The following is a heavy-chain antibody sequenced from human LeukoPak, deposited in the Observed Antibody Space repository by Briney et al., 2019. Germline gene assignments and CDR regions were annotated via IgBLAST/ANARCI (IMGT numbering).Heavy chain of an antibody. J-gene: IGHJ4*02. V-gene: IGHV3-23*01. D-gene: IGHD3-10*01. CDR3: AKAPHYYAALYYFDY. CDR2: ISGSGGST. Sequence: GGSLRLSCAVSGFTFSSYAMSWVRQAPGKGLEWVSAISGSGGSTYYADSVKGRFTISRDNSKNTLYLQMNSLRAEDTAVYYCAKAPHYYAALYYFDYWGQGTLVTVSS. CDR1: GFTFSSYA.